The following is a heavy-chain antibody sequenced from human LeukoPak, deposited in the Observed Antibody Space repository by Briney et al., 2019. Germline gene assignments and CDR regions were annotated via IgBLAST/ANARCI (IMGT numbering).Heavy chain of an antibody. D-gene: IGHD3-22*01. CDR2: INPSGGRT. CDR1: GYTFTSYY. J-gene: IGHJ4*02. Sequence: ASVKVSFTASGYTFTSYYMHWVRQAPGQGLYWVGMINPSGGRTAYAQKLQGRVTITRDMSTTTVYMELSSLRSEDTAVYYCARENYYDSTGYKSDYWGQGTLVTVSS. V-gene: IGHV1-46*04. CDR3: ARENYYDSTGYKSDY.